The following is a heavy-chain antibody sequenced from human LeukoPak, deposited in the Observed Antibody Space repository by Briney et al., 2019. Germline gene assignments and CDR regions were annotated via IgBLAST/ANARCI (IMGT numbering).Heavy chain of an antibody. D-gene: IGHD3-3*01. Sequence: PSETLSLTCAVSGVSISPYYWAWIRQPPGKGLEWIGYIHTSGSNNQYPSLKSRVAISVDKSKNHFSLRLTSVTAADTAVYYCARLSAAVHLGAFDLWGQGTMVTVSS. CDR2: IHTSGSN. J-gene: IGHJ3*01. V-gene: IGHV4-4*09. CDR1: GVSISPYY. CDR3: ARLSAAVHLGAFDL.